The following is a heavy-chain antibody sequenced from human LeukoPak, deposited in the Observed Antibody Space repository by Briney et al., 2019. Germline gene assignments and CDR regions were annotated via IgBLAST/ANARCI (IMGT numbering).Heavy chain of an antibody. Sequence: GGSLRLSCAASGFTFSTYTMYWVRHPPGKRLEWVSIIGSSGGGIHYADSVKGRFTISRDNSNNALYLQMNSLRVEDTAVYYCAIDPNWGTHSWGQGVLVTVSS. CDR1: GFTFSTYT. CDR3: AIDPNWGTHS. J-gene: IGHJ4*02. V-gene: IGHV3-23*01. CDR2: IGSSGGGI. D-gene: IGHD7-27*01.